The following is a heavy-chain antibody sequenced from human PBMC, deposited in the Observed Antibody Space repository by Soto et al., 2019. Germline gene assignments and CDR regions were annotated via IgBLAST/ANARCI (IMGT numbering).Heavy chain of an antibody. CDR3: ARDDFWSGYSRTKWRYGMGV. J-gene: IGHJ6*02. V-gene: IGHV3-30-3*01. CDR1: GFTFSSYA. D-gene: IGHD3-3*01. CDR2: ISYDGSNK. Sequence: QVHLVESGGGVVQPGRSLRLSCAASGFTFSSYAMHWVRQAPGKGLEWVAVISYDGSNKYHADSVKGRFTISRDNSKNTXYXXMNSLRAQDTAVYYCARDDFWSGYSRTKWRYGMGVWGQGTTVTVSS.